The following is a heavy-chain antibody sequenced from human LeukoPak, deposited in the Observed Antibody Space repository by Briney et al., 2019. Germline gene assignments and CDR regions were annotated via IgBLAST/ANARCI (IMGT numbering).Heavy chain of an antibody. V-gene: IGHV4-59*08. CDR2: ISDIGSI. CDR1: GDSISTYY. CDR3: AGHHPRNTVDF. J-gene: IGHJ4*02. Sequence: PSETLSLTCTVSGDSISTYYWSWIRQPPGKGLEWIAYISDIGSINYNPSLKSRVTISLDTSKNQFSLKLSSVTAADTAVYYCAGHHPRNTVDFWGQGTLVTVSS. D-gene: IGHD2/OR15-2a*01.